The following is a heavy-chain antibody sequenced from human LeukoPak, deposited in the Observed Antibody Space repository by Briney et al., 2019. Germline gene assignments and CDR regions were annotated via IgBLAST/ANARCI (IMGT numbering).Heavy chain of an antibody. J-gene: IGHJ5*02. Sequence: ASVKVSCKASGYTFTGYYIHWGRQAPGHGLEWMGWINPDSGVTNYAQKFQGRVTMTRDTSISTAYMELSRLTSDDTAVYYCARAIIAAATMRFDPWGQGTLVSVSS. D-gene: IGHD6-13*01. CDR3: ARAIIAAATMRFDP. V-gene: IGHV1-2*02. CDR1: GYTFTGYY. CDR2: INPDSGVT.